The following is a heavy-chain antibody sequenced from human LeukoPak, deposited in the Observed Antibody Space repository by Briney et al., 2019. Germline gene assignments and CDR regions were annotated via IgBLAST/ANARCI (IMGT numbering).Heavy chain of an antibody. CDR1: GGTFSSYA. CDR3: ALESSGNRDY. D-gene: IGHD3-10*01. V-gene: IGHV1-69*05. Sequence: ASVKVSCKASGGTFSSYAISWVRQAPGQGLERMGGIIPIFGTANYAQKFQGRVTITTDESTGTAYMELSSLRSEDTAVYYCALESSGNRDYWGQGTLVTVSS. CDR2: IIPIFGTA. J-gene: IGHJ4*02.